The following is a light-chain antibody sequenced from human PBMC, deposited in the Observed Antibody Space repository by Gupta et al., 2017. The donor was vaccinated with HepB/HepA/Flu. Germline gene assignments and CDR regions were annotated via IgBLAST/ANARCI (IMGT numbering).Light chain of an antibody. CDR2: DAS. J-gene: IGKJ4*01. Sequence: EIVLTQSPATLSLSPGERATLSCRASQSVSSYLAWYQQKPGQAPRLLIYDASNRATGIPARFSGSVCGTEFTLTISSLEPEDFAVYYCQQRSNWPLTFGGGTKVEIK. CDR1: QSVSSY. V-gene: IGKV3-11*01. CDR3: QQRSNWPLT.